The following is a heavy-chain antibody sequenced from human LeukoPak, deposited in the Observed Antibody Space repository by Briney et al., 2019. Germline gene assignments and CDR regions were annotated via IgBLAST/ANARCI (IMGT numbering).Heavy chain of an antibody. Sequence: SETLSLTCTVSGGSITTSGHYWGWIRQPPGKGLEWIGSIDYRERTTYNPSLKSRVTISADTSRNQFSLKLSSVTATDTAVYYCANYVSGTMRDYWGQGTLVTVSS. CDR3: ANYVSGTMRDY. CDR2: IDYRERT. CDR1: GGSITTSGHY. D-gene: IGHD3-16*01. V-gene: IGHV4-39*01. J-gene: IGHJ4*02.